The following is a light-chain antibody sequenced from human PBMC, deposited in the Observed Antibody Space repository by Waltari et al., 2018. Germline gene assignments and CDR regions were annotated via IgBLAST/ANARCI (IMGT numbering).Light chain of an antibody. V-gene: IGKV4-1*01. CDR2: WAS. J-gene: IGKJ2*01. CDR1: QNILYNPKNRNY. CDR3: QQYYSTPFT. Sequence: DIVMTQSPDSLAVSLGERATVNFQSSQNILYNPKNRNYLAWYQQKPGQPPKLLIYWASTRESGVPDRFSGSGSGTDFTLTISSLQAEDVAVYFCQQYYSTPFTFGQGTKLEIK.